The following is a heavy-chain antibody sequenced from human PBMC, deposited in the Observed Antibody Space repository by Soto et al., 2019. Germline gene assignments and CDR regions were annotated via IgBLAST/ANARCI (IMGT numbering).Heavy chain of an antibody. Sequence: QLQLQESGPGLVKPSETLSLTCTVSGGSISSSSYYWGWIRQPPGQGLEWIGSIYYSGSTYYNPSLKSRVTISVDTSKNQFSLKLSSVTAADTAVYYCVLRYFDWLLYLDYWGQGTLVTVSS. CDR1: GGSISSSSYY. V-gene: IGHV4-39*01. J-gene: IGHJ4*02. CDR3: VLRYFDWLLYLDY. D-gene: IGHD3-9*01. CDR2: IYYSGST.